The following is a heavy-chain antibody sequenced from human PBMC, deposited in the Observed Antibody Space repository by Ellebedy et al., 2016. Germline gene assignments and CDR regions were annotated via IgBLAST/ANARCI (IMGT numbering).Heavy chain of an antibody. D-gene: IGHD3-3*01. CDR1: GGSISSYY. CDR3: ATKPDSGVDY. V-gene: IGHV4-34*01. J-gene: IGHJ4*02. Sequence: SETLSLTCTVSGGSISSYYWSWIRQPPGKGLEWIGEINHSGSTNYNPSLESRVTISVDTSKNQFSLKLSSVTAADTAVYYCATKPDSGVDYWGQGILVTVSS. CDR2: INHSGST.